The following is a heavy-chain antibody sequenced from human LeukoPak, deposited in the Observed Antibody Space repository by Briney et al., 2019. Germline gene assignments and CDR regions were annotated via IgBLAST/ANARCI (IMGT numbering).Heavy chain of an antibody. CDR1: GGTFSSYA. CDR2: IIPIFGTA. D-gene: IGHD2-2*02. V-gene: IGHV1-69*05. Sequence: SVKVSCKASGGTFSSYAISWVRQAPGQGLEWMGGIIPIFGTANYAQKFQGRVTITTDESTSTAYMELSSLRSEDTAVYYCAGGGSIVVVPAAISYWFDPWGQGTLVTVSS. J-gene: IGHJ5*02. CDR3: AGGGSIVVVPAAISYWFDP.